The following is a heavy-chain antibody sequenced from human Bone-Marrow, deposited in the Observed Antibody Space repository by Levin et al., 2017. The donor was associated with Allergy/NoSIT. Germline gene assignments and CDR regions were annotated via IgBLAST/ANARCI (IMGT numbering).Heavy chain of an antibody. Sequence: PGGSLRLSCAASGFTFGSYWMHWVRQAPGKGLVWVSRINSDGSSTSYADSVKGRFTISRDNAKNTLYLQMNSLRAEDTAVYYCARGMAGTYYYGMDVWGQGPTVTVSS. D-gene: IGHD6-19*01. CDR1: GFTFGSYW. CDR3: ARGMAGTYYYGMDV. V-gene: IGHV3-74*01. J-gene: IGHJ6*02. CDR2: INSDGSST.